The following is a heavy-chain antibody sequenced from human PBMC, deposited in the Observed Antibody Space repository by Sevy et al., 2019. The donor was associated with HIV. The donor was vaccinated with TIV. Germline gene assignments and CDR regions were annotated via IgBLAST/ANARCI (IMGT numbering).Heavy chain of an antibody. CDR3: ARDSGSGFD. D-gene: IGHD3-22*01. CDR2: ISRSGKFI. CDR1: GFTFSNDS. J-gene: IGHJ6*02. Sequence: GESLKISCAASGFTFSNDSMNWVRQAPGRGLGWVTLISRSGKFIYYAESVKGRFIISRDNAKNSLYLQLNSLRPDDTAVYYCARDSGSGFDWGQGTTVTVSS. V-gene: IGHV3-21*01.